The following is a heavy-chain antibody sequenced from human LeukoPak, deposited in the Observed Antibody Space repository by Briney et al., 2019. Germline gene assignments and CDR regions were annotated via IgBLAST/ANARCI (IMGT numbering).Heavy chain of an antibody. CDR1: GGSVRSGSYY. D-gene: IGHD6-13*01. CDR3: ARSVAAAGTARFAY. V-gene: IGHV4-61*01. CDR2: IFYSGST. Sequence: SETLSLTCTVSGGSVRSGSYYWSWIRQPPGKGLEWIGYIFYSGSTNYNPSLKSRVTISEDTSKNQFSLKLSSVTAADTAVYYCARSVAAAGTARFAYWGQGTLVTVSS. J-gene: IGHJ4*02.